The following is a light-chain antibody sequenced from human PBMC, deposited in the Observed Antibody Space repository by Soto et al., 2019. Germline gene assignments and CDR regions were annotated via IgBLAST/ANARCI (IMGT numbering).Light chain of an antibody. Sequence: QPVLTQPPSVSGAPGQRVTISCSGSSSNIGAGHDVHWYQQLPGTAPKLLIYVNNNRPSGVPDRFSGSKSGTSASLAITGLQAEDEADYYCQSYDSSLSGYVFGTGTKLTVL. CDR1: SSNIGAGHD. CDR2: VNN. J-gene: IGLJ1*01. CDR3: QSYDSSLSGYV. V-gene: IGLV1-40*01.